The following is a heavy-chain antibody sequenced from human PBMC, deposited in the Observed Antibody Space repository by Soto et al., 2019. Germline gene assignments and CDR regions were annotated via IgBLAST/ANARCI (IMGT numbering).Heavy chain of an antibody. D-gene: IGHD4-17*01. CDR3: ARGGHDYGGKPTPGYYYYGMDV. V-gene: IGHV6-1*01. J-gene: IGHJ6*02. Sequence: SQTLSLPCAISGDSVSSNSAAWNWIRQSPSRGLEWLGRTYYRSKWYNDYAVSVKSRITINPDTSKNQFSLQLNSVTPEDTAVYYCARGGHDYGGKPTPGYYYYGMDVWGQGTTVTVSS. CDR1: GDSVSSNSAA. CDR2: TYYRSKWYN.